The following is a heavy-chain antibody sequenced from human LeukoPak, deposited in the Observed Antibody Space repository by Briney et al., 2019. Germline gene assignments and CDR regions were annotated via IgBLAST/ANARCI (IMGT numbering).Heavy chain of an antibody. CDR2: ISAYNGNT. V-gene: IGHV1-18*01. CDR1: GYTFTSYG. Sequence: ASVKVSCKASGYTFTSYGISWVRQAPGQGLEWMGWISAYNGNTNYAQKLQGRVTMTTDTSTSTAYMELRSLRSDDTAVYYCAREASLYCSSTSCYGWLDPWGQGTLVTVSS. CDR3: AREASLYCSSTSCYGWLDP. D-gene: IGHD2-2*01. J-gene: IGHJ5*02.